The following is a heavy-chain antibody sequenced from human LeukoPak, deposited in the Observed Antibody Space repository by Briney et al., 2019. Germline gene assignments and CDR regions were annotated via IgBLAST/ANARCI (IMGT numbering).Heavy chain of an antibody. V-gene: IGHV4-4*09. CDR1: GGSISNYY. Sequence: SETLSLTCTVSGGSISNYYWNWIRQSPGKGLEWIGYILSSGSTHHNPSLTSRISLSVDTSKNQFSLRLSSVTAADTAVYYCARRVISEFSIDKGNWLDPWGQGTLVTVSS. D-gene: IGHD3-3*02. CDR2: ILSSGST. CDR3: ARRVISEFSIDKGNWLDP. J-gene: IGHJ5*02.